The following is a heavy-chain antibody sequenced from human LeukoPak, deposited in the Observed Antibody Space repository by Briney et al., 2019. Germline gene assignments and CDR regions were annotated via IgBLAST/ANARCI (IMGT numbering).Heavy chain of an antibody. D-gene: IGHD7-27*01. CDR1: GFTFGNYW. CDR3: TKLAWGYVDY. V-gene: IGHV3-7*01. CDR2: IKQDGSEK. J-gene: IGHJ4*02. Sequence: GGSLRLSCVASGFTFGNYWMSWVRQAPGKGLEWVANIKQDGSEKYYVDSVKGRFTISRDNAKNSLYLQMNNLRADDTAVYHCTKLAWGYVDYWGQGTLVTVSS.